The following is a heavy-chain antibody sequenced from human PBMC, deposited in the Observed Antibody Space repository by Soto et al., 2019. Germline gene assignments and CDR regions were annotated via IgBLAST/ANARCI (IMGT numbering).Heavy chain of an antibody. D-gene: IGHD3-22*01. V-gene: IGHV5-10-1*01. CDR3: ARRGSLVYDSSGYYYDYYYGMDV. CDR2: LDPSDSYT. Sequence: GESLKISCKGSGYSFTSYWISWVRQMPGKGLEWMGRLDPSDSYTNYSPSFQGHVTISADKSISTAYLQWSSLKASDTAMYYCARRGSLVYDSSGYYYDYYYGMDVWGQGT. J-gene: IGHJ6*02. CDR1: GYSFTSYW.